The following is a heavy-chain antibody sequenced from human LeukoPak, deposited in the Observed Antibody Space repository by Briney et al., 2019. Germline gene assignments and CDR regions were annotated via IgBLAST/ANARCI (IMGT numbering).Heavy chain of an antibody. CDR3: ARVAGYCSSTSCYAVGGWFDP. V-gene: IGHV1-3*01. D-gene: IGHD2-2*01. Sequence: GASVKVSCKASGYTFTSYAMYWVRQAPGQRLEWMGWINAGNGNTKYSQKFQGRVTITRDTSASTAYMELSSLRSEDTAVYYCARVAGYCSSTSCYAVGGWFDPWGQGTLVTVSS. CDR1: GYTFTSYA. CDR2: INAGNGNT. J-gene: IGHJ5*02.